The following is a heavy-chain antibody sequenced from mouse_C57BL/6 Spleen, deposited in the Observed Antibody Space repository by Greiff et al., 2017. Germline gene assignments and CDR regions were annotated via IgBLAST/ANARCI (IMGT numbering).Heavy chain of an antibody. CDR2: IYPGDGDT. Sequence: VQLQQSGPELVKPGASVKISCKASGYAFSSSWMNWVKQRPGKGLEWIGRIYPGDGDTNYNGKFKGKATLTADKSSSTAYMQLSSLTSEDSAVYFCARSSFPYYLDYWGQGTTLTVSS. CDR1: GYAFSSSW. CDR3: ARSSFPYYLDY. V-gene: IGHV1-82*01. J-gene: IGHJ2*01.